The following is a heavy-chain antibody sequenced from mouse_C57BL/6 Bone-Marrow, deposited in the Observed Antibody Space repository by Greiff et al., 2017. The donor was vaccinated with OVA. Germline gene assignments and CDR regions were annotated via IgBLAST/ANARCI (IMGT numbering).Heavy chain of an antibody. Sequence: EVQPQESGPGLAKPSQTLSLTCSVTGYSITSDYWNWIRKFPGNKLEYMGYISSSGSTYYNPSPKSRISITRDTSKNQYYLQLNSVTTEDTATYYCARSGGYDYDWFAYWGQGTLVTVSA. D-gene: IGHD2-4*01. CDR3: ARSGGYDYDWFAY. CDR1: GYSITSDY. V-gene: IGHV3-8*01. J-gene: IGHJ3*01. CDR2: ISSSGST.